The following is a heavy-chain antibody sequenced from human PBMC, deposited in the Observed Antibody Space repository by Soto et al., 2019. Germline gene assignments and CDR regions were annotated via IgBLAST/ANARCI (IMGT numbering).Heavy chain of an antibody. V-gene: IGHV1-3*01. J-gene: IGHJ4*02. CDR1: GYTFTSYP. Sequence: GASVKVSCKASGYTFTSYPMHWVRQAPGQRLEWMGWFNAGSGNTKYSQKFQGRVTITRDTSATTAYMELSSLRYEDTAVYYCARESTRTTAPDYWGQGTLVTVSS. CDR2: FNAGSGNT. CDR3: ARESTRTTAPDY. D-gene: IGHD1-1*01.